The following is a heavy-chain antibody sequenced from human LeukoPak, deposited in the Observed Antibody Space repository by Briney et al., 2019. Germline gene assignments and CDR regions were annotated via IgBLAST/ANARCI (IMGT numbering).Heavy chain of an antibody. CDR3: TRLLHDSRGYYYFDY. CDR1: GGSISSSSYY. J-gene: IGHJ4*02. Sequence: SETLTLTCTVSGGSISSSSYYWGWIRQPPGKGLEWIVSIYYSGSTYDNPSLKSRVTMSVDTSKNQFSLKLNSVTAADTAVYFCTRLLHDSRGYYYFDYWGQGTLATVSS. D-gene: IGHD3-22*01. V-gene: IGHV4-39*01. CDR2: IYYSGST.